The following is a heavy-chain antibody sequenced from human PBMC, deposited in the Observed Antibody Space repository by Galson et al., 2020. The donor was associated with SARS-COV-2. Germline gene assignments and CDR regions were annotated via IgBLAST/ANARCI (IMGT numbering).Heavy chain of an antibody. V-gene: IGHV4-39*01. CDR1: GGSIGNSSYY. CDR2: IFYGGYT. Sequence: SETLSLTCTVSGGSIGNSSYYWDWILQPPGKGLEWIASIFYGGYTYYNASLKSRLILSVDTSKNQFSLKLNSVTATDTAVYYCARRRDDWYYDTLTTYGALGWYDPWGQGTLVTVSS. J-gene: IGHJ5*02. CDR3: ARRRDDWYYDTLTTYGALGWYDP. D-gene: IGHD3-9*01.